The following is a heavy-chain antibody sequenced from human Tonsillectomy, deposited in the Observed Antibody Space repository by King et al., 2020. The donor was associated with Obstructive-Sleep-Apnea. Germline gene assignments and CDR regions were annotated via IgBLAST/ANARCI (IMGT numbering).Heavy chain of an antibody. CDR3: ACLWSLDY. V-gene: IGHV4-34*01. CDR2: INHSGST. J-gene: IGHJ4*02. CDR1: GGSFSVYY. Sequence: QLQQWGAGLLKPSETLSLTCAVYGGSFSVYYWSWIRQPPGKGLEWIGEINHSGSTNYNPSLKSRVPLSVDTSKNQFSLKLSSVTAADTAVYYCACLWSLDYWGQGTMVTVSS. D-gene: IGHD3-10*01.